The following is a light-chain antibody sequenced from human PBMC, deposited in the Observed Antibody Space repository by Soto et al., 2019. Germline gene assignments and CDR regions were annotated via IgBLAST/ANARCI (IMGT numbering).Light chain of an antibody. J-gene: IGLJ1*01. CDR1: SSDVGAYDY. CDR2: EVT. Sequence: QSVLTQPASVSGSPGQSITISCTGTSSDVGAYDYVSWYQHHPGKAPKLMIFEVTNRPSGVSDRFSGSKSGNTASLTISGLQAEDAADYYCCSYRSSSSLYVFGTGTKVT. V-gene: IGLV2-14*01. CDR3: CSYRSSSSLYV.